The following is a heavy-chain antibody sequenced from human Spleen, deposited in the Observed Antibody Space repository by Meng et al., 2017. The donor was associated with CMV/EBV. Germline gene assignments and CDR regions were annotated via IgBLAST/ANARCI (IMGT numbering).Heavy chain of an antibody. V-gene: IGHV3-30*02. J-gene: IGHJ6*02. CDR2: IRYDGSNK. CDR1: GFTFSSYG. D-gene: IGHD2-2*02. CDR3: ANGGRRLGYCSSTSCYKDRSYYYGMDV. Sequence: GESLKISCSASGFTFSSYGMHWVRQAPGKGLEWVAFIRYDGSNKYYADCVKGRFTISRDNSKNTLYLHMNSLRAEDTALYYCANGGRRLGYCSSTSCYKDRSYYYGMDVWGQGTTVTVSS.